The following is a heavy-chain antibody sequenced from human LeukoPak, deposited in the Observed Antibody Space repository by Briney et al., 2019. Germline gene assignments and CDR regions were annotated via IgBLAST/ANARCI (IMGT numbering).Heavy chain of an antibody. CDR3: AKDRPFVVVVAATPPLFDY. V-gene: IGHV3-30*18. D-gene: IGHD2-15*01. J-gene: IGHJ4*02. Sequence: GGSLRLSCAASGFTFSSYGMHWVRQAPGKGLEWVAVISYDGSNKYYADSVKGRFTISRDNSKNTLYLQMNSLRAEDTAMYYCAKDRPFVVVVAATPPLFDYWGQGTLVTVSS. CDR1: GFTFSSYG. CDR2: ISYDGSNK.